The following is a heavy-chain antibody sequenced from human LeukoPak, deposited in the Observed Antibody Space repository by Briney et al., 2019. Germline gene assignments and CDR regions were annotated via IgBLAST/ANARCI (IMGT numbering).Heavy chain of an antibody. CDR1: GLTFSSYA. Sequence: GGSLRLSCAASGLTFSSYAMSWVRQAPGKGLEWVSGISGNGGGTYYADSVKGRFTISRDNAKNSLYLQMNSLRAEDTAVYYCAREAMETDGLDYWGQGTLVTVSS. D-gene: IGHD5-18*01. CDR2: ISGNGGGT. J-gene: IGHJ4*02. CDR3: AREAMETDGLDY. V-gene: IGHV3-23*01.